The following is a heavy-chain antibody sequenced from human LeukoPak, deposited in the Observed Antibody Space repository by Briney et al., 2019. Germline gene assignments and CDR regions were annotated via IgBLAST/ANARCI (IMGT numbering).Heavy chain of an antibody. J-gene: IGHJ6*03. D-gene: IGHD6-19*01. Sequence: SVKVSCKASGGTFSSYAISWVRQAPGQGLEWMGEIIPIFGTANYAQKFQGRVTITADESTSTAYMELSSLRSEDTAVYYCARDAVYSSGWPYYYYMDVWGKGTTVTVSS. CDR3: ARDAVYSSGWPYYYYMDV. CDR1: GGTFSSYA. CDR2: IIPIFGTA. V-gene: IGHV1-69*13.